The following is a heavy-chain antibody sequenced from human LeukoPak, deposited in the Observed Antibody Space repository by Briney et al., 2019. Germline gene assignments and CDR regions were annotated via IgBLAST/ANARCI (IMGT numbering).Heavy chain of an antibody. J-gene: IGHJ4*02. CDR3: ASYSRKSSGAPPLDY. D-gene: IGHD2-15*01. CDR1: GFTFSSYG. Sequence: GGSLRLSCAASGFTFSSYGMHWVRQAPGKGLEWVAFIRYDGTNKYYADSVKGRFTISRDNSKNTLDLQMNSLRVEDTAVYYCASYSRKSSGAPPLDYWGQGTGVTVSS. CDR2: IRYDGTNK. V-gene: IGHV3-30*02.